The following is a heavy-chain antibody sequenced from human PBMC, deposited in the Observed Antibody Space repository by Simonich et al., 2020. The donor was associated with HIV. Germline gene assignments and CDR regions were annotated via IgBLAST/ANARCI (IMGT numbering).Heavy chain of an antibody. CDR1: GFTLTELS. CDR2: FDPEDGET. V-gene: IGHV1-24*01. CDR3: ATGLNYGDYSGFDY. D-gene: IGHD4-17*01. Sequence: QVQLVQSGAEVKKPGASVKVSCKVSGFTLTELSMPWVRQAPGKGLEWMGGFDPEDGETINAQKFQGRVTKTEDTSTDTAYMERSSLRSEDTAVYYCATGLNYGDYSGFDYWGQGTLVTVSS. J-gene: IGHJ4*02.